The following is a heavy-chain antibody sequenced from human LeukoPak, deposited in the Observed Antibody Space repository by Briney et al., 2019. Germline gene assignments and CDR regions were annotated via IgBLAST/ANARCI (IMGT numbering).Heavy chain of an antibody. D-gene: IGHD6-13*01. Sequence: SETLSLTCAAYGGSFSGYYWSWIRQPPGKGLEWIGEINHSGSTNYNPSLKSRVTISVDTSKNQFSLKLSSVTAADTAVYYCARDFFGQQLAFYYYYGMDVSGQGTTVTVSS. V-gene: IGHV4-34*01. CDR3: ARDFFGQQLAFYYYYGMDV. J-gene: IGHJ6*02. CDR1: GGSFSGYY. CDR2: INHSGST.